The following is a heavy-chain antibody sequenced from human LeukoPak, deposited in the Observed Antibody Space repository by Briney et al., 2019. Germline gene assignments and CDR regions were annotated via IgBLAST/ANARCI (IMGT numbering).Heavy chain of an antibody. Sequence: PGRSLRLSCAASGFTFSSYAMHWVRQAPGKGLEWVAVISYDGSNKYYADSVKGRFTISRENSKNTLYLQMNSLRAEDTAVYYCARDYYDSSGDDAFDIWGQGTMVTVSS. D-gene: IGHD3-22*01. V-gene: IGHV3-30*04. CDR3: ARDYYDSSGDDAFDI. CDR1: GFTFSSYA. CDR2: ISYDGSNK. J-gene: IGHJ3*02.